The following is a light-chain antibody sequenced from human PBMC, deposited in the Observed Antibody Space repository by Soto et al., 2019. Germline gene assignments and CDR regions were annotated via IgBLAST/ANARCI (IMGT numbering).Light chain of an antibody. CDR2: AAS. Sequence: IPLTQSPSSLSAPVGDRVSITCRASWGNSSYLAWYQQKPGNAAKRLIYAASALQNGVPSMFSGSGYGTDFALTISSLPPEPFATYSCQQLYSYPRTFGGGTKVDIK. J-gene: IGKJ4*01. CDR3: QQLYSYPRT. CDR1: WGNSSY. V-gene: IGKV1-9*01.